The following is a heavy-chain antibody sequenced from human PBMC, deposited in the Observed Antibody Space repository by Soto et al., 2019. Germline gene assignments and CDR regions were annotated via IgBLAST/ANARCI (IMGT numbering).Heavy chain of an antibody. CDR3: ARRYSSNTSCYFDY. V-gene: IGHV4-34*01. D-gene: IGHD2-2*01. CDR1: GGSFSGYC. CDR2: INHSGST. Sequence: SETLSLTCAVYGGSFSGYCWSWIRQPPGKGLEWIGKINHSGSTTYNPSLKSRVTISADTSKNQFSLKLSSVTAADTAVYYCARRYSSNTSCYFDYWGQGTLVTVSS. J-gene: IGHJ4*02.